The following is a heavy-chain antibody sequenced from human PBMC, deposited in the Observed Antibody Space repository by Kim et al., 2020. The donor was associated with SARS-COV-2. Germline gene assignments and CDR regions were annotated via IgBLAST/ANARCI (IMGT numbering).Heavy chain of an antibody. CDR2: INHSGST. Sequence: SETLSLTCAVYGGSFSGYYWSWIRQPPGKGLEWIGEINHSGSTNYNPSLKSRVTISVDTSKNQFSLKLSSVTAADTAVYYCARGLHSGQLALWYYYYGL. CDR1: GGSFSGYY. CDR3: ARGLHSGQLALWYYYYGL. J-gene: IGHJ6*01. V-gene: IGHV4-34*01. D-gene: IGHD1-26*01.